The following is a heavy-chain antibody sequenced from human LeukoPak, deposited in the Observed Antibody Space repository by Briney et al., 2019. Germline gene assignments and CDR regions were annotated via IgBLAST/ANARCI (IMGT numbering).Heavy chain of an antibody. J-gene: IGHJ5*02. CDR3: ARAPGYSSSSGGLDP. Sequence: SETLSLTCAVYGGSFSGYYRSWIRQPPGKGLEWIGEINHSGSTNYNPSLRSRVTLSVDTSKNQFSLKLSSVTAADTAVYYCARAPGYSSSSGGLDPWGQGTLVTVSS. CDR2: INHSGST. V-gene: IGHV4-34*01. CDR1: GGSFSGYY. D-gene: IGHD6-6*01.